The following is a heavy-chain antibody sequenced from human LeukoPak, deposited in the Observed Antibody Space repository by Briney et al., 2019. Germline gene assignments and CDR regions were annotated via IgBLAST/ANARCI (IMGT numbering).Heavy chain of an antibody. CDR2: IYTSGST. CDR1: GGSISSYY. D-gene: IGHD3-3*01. Sequence: SETLSLTCTVSGGSISSYYWSWIRQPAGKGLEWIGRIYTSGSTNYNPSLKSRVTMSVDTSKNQFSLKLSSVTAADTAVYYCARVTLTIFGTGGAFDIWGQGTMVTVSS. V-gene: IGHV4-4*07. J-gene: IGHJ3*02. CDR3: ARVTLTIFGTGGAFDI.